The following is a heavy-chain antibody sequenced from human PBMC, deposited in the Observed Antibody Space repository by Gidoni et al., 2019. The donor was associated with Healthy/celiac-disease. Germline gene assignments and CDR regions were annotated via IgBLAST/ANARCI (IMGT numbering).Heavy chain of an antibody. Sequence: EVQLVESGGGLVQPGGSLRLSCAASGFPVSSNYMSWVRQAPGKGLEWVSVIYSGGSTYYADSVKGRFTISRDNSKNTLYLQMNSLRAEDTAVYYCARAVVGATTFDYWGQGTLVTVSS. J-gene: IGHJ4*02. CDR2: IYSGGST. CDR1: GFPVSSNY. V-gene: IGHV3-66*01. CDR3: ARAVVGATTFDY. D-gene: IGHD1-26*01.